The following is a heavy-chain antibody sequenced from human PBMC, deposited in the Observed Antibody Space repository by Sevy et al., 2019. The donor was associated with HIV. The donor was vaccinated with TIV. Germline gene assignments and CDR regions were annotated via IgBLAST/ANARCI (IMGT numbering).Heavy chain of an antibody. V-gene: IGHV4-39*01. D-gene: IGHD3-22*01. J-gene: IGHJ4*02. CDR1: GGSISSSSYY. Sequence: SETLSLTCAVSGGSISSSSYYWGWIRQPPGKGLEWIGSFYYSGSTYYNPSLKSRVTISVDPSKTQFSLKLSSVTAADTALYYCARLGNAKYYYDSSGYFQIDYWGQGTLVTVSS. CDR2: FYYSGST. CDR3: ARLGNAKYYYDSSGYFQIDY.